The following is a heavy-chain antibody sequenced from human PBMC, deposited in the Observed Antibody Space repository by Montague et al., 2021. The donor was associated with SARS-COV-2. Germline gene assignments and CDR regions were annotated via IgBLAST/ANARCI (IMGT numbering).Heavy chain of an antibody. CDR2: IYYSGST. CDR3: ARGVTMIVVVMRYNWFDP. CDR1: GGSISSSSYY. V-gene: IGHV4-39*01. J-gene: IGHJ5*02. Sequence: SETLSLTCTVSGGSISSSSYYWGWIRQPPGKGLEWIGSIYYSGSTYYNPSLKSRVTISIDTSKNQFSLKLSSVTAADTAVYYCARGVTMIVVVMRYNWFDPWGQGTQVTVSS. D-gene: IGHD3-22*01.